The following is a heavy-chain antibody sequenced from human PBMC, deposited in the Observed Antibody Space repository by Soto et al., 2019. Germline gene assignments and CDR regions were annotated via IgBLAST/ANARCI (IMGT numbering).Heavy chain of an antibody. CDR2: INHSGST. J-gene: IGHJ6*02. Sequence: SETLSLTCAVYGASFSGYYWSWIRQPPGMGLEWIGEINHSGSTNYNPSLKSRVTISVDTSKNQFSLKLSSVTAADTAVYYCARGLSEYYYGMDVWGQGTTVT. CDR3: ARGLSEYYYGMDV. CDR1: GASFSGYY. V-gene: IGHV4-34*01.